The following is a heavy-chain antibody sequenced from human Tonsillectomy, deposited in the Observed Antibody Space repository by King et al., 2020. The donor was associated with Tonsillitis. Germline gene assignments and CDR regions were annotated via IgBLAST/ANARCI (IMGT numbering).Heavy chain of an antibody. V-gene: IGHV3-13*01. Sequence: EVQLVESGGGLVQPGGSLRLSCAASGFTFSSYDMHWVRQATGKGLEWVSAIGTAGDTYYPGSVKGRFTISRENAKNSLYLQMNSLRAGDTAGDYCARGGIAVAGDAFDIWGQGTMVTVSS. CDR3: ARGGIAVAGDAFDI. J-gene: IGHJ3*02. CDR1: GFTFSSYD. CDR2: IGTAGDT. D-gene: IGHD6-19*01.